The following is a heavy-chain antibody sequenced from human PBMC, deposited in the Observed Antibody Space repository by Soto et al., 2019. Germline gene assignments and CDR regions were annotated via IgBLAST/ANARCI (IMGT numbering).Heavy chain of an antibody. V-gene: IGHV4-59*08. J-gene: IGHJ6*03. D-gene: IGHD2-2*01. CDR3: ARYNILVVPAAKFPDSVYCMDV. CDR1: GGSISSYY. Sequence: PSETLSLTCTVSGGSISSYYWSWIRQPPGKGLEWIGNIYYSGSTNYNPSLKSRVTISVDTSKNPFSLNLSSVTAADSAVFYCARYNILVVPAAKFPDSVYCMDVWGKGTTVTVSS. CDR2: IYYSGST.